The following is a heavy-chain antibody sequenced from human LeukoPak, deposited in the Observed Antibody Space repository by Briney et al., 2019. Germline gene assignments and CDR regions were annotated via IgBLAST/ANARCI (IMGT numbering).Heavy chain of an antibody. V-gene: IGHV3-74*01. Sequence: PGGSLRLSCGASGFTFSSYWMHWVRQAPGKGLVWVSHINIDGSSTTYADSVKGRFTISRDNSKNTLYLQMNSLRAEDTAVYYCAKDGYYYDSRREYYFDYWGQGTLVTVSS. J-gene: IGHJ4*02. D-gene: IGHD3-22*01. CDR2: INIDGSST. CDR3: AKDGYYYDSRREYYFDY. CDR1: GFTFSSYW.